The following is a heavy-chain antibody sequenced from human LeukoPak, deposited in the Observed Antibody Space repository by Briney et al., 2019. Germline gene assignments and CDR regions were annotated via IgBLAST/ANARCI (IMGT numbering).Heavy chain of an antibody. CDR1: GYSISSGHY. Sequence: SETLSLTCAVSGYSISSGHYWGWIRQPPGKGLEWIGGIYHSGSTSYNPSLKSRVTISVDTSKNQFSLKLNSVTAADTAVYYCARNDSSGYFDYWGQGTLVPVSS. CDR3: ARNDSSGYFDY. D-gene: IGHD3-22*01. V-gene: IGHV4-38-2*01. CDR2: IYHSGST. J-gene: IGHJ4*02.